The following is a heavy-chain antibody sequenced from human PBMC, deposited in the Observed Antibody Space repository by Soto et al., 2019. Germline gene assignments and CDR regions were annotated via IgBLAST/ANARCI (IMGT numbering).Heavy chain of an antibody. J-gene: IGHJ5*02. D-gene: IGHD1-7*01. Sequence: QLQLQESGPGLVKPSETLSLTCTVSGGSISSSRYYWGWIRQPPGKGLEWIGSIYYSGSTYYNPSLKSRVTISVDTSKNQFSLKLSSVTAADTAVYYCARPNYPTNWFDPWGQGTLVTVSS. CDR3: ARPNYPTNWFDP. CDR2: IYYSGST. CDR1: GGSISSSRYY. V-gene: IGHV4-39*01.